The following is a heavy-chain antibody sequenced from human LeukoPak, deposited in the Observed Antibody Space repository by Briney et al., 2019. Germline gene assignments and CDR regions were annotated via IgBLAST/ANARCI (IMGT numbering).Heavy chain of an antibody. CDR2: ISAYNGNT. Sequence: ASVKVSCKASGYTFTSYGISWVRQAPGQGLEWMGWISAYNGNTSYAQKLQGRVTMTTDTSTSTAYMELRSLRSDDTAVYYCARDRGSIVGAHHYYYYMDVWGKGTTVTVSS. D-gene: IGHD1-26*01. V-gene: IGHV1-18*01. CDR3: ARDRGSIVGAHHYYYYMDV. J-gene: IGHJ6*03. CDR1: GYTFTSYG.